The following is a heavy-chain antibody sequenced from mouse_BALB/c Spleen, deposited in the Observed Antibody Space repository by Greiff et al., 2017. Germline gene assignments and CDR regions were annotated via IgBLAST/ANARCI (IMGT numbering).Heavy chain of an antibody. Sequence: VQLQQSGPELVKPGASVKISCKASGYTFTDYNMHWVKQSHGKSLEWIGYIYPYNGGTGYNQKFKSKATLTVDNSSSTAYMELRSLTSEDSAVYYSARVIYYDYDEDFAYWGQGTLVTVSA. CDR3: ARVIYYDYDEDFAY. CDR1: GYTFTDYN. CDR2: IYPYNGGT. D-gene: IGHD2-4*01. V-gene: IGHV1S29*02. J-gene: IGHJ3*01.